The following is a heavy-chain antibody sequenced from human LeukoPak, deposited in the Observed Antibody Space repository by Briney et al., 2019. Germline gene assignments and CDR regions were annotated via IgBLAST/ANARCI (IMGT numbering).Heavy chain of an antibody. CDR3: ARGWSSGWYRNDY. V-gene: IGHV4-59*01. Sequence: PSETLSLTCTVSGGSISSYYWSWIRQPPGKGLEWIGYIYYSGSTTYNPSLKSRVTISVATSKNQFSLKLSSVTAADTAVYYCARGWSSGWYRNDYWGQGTLVTVSS. D-gene: IGHD6-19*01. CDR1: GGSISSYY. CDR2: IYYSGST. J-gene: IGHJ4*02.